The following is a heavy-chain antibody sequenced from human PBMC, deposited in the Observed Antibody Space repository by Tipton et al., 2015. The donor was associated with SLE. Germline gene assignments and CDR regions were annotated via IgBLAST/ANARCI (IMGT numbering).Heavy chain of an antibody. V-gene: IGHV4-59*02. CDR3: ARGRGVVAAPTFDY. Sequence: LRLSCAASGFTVSSNYMSWVRQAPGKGLEWIGYIYYSGSTNYNPSLKSRVTISVDTSKNQFSLKLSSVTAADTAVYYCARGRGVVAAPTFDYWGQGTLVTVSS. J-gene: IGHJ4*02. CDR1: GFTVSSNY. D-gene: IGHD2-15*01. CDR2: IYYSGST.